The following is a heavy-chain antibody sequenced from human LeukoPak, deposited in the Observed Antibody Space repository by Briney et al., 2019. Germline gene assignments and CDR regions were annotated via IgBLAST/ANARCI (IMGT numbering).Heavy chain of an antibody. CDR3: ARSDSSDWPLGLGTF. D-gene: IGHD6-19*01. Sequence: GASVKLSCKASGYTFTGYCIHWVRQAPGQGLEWMGWINPNSGGTTYSQKFQGRVTMTRATSISTAYMELSRLTSDDTAMFYCARSDSSDWPLGLGTFWGQGTLVSVSS. CDR1: GYTFTGYC. V-gene: IGHV1-2*02. J-gene: IGHJ4*02. CDR2: INPNSGGT.